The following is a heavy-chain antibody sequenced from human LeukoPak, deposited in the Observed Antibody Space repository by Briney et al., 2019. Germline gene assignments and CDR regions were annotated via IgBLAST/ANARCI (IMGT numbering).Heavy chain of an antibody. D-gene: IGHD3-10*01. J-gene: IGHJ4*02. CDR2: ISRDGSTT. CDR3: GREGAAVLTQVDY. CDR1: GFSFSSYW. V-gene: IGHV3-74*01. Sequence: GGSLRLSCAASGFSFSSYWMQWVRQAPGKGLVWVSRISRDGSTTSYADSVRGRFTISRDNAKNTLYLQMNSLRAEDTAVYYCGREGAAVLTQVDYWGQGTLVTVAS.